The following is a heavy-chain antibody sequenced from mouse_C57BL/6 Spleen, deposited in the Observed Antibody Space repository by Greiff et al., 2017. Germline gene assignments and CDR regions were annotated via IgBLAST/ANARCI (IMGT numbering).Heavy chain of an antibody. J-gene: IGHJ2*01. D-gene: IGHD3-1*01. CDR2: INPRNGGI. CDR3: TRGGTGFDY. V-gene: IGHV1-53*01. Sequence: QVQLQQPGPELVKPGASVKLSCKASGYTFTSYWMHWVKQRPGQGLEWIGNINPRNGGINYNEKFKNKATLTVDRSSSTAYMRLSSLTSEDSAVYYCTRGGTGFDYWGQGTTLTVSS. CDR1: GYTFTSYW.